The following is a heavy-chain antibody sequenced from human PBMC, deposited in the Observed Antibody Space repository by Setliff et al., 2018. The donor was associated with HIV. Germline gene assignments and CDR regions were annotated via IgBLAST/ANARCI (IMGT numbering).Heavy chain of an antibody. D-gene: IGHD1-1*01. CDR1: GFTFSRHD. CDR3: ARIFFSTGAFDL. Sequence: LSLSCAASGFTFSRHDMRWIRQGPGKGLEWVSAIGTAGDTYYGASVKGRFIISRENAKSSMYLQMNSLRVGDSAVYYCARIFFSTGAFDLWGQGTLVTVS. J-gene: IGHJ3*01. CDR2: IGTAGDT. V-gene: IGHV3-13*01.